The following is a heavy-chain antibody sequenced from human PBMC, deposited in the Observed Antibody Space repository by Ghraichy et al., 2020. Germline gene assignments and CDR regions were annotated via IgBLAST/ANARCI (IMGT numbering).Heavy chain of an antibody. CDR1: GFTFSNYA. J-gene: IGHJ4*02. Sequence: GGSLRLSCAVSGFTFSNYAMNWVRQAPGKGLEWVSAISGRGTSSYYPDSVKGRFIISRDNSKNTLYLQMNSLRAEDTAIYYCARTSENGDFDYWGQGTLVTVSS. V-gene: IGHV3-23*01. CDR2: ISGRGTSS. CDR3: ARTSENGDFDY. D-gene: IGHD4-17*01.